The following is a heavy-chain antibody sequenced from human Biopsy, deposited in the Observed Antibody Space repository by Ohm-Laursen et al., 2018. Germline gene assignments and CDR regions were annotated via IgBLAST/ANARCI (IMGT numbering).Heavy chain of an antibody. CDR2: ITTYNGNT. CDR1: GYTFTDYG. Sequence: SSVKVSCNASGYTFTDYGVSCVRQAPGQGLEWMGWITTYNGNTNYAQKVQGRVTMTTDTSTSTAYMELRSLRSDDTAVYYCARDRWPHVTLLGLVVFDFWGQGTLVIVSS. V-gene: IGHV1-18*01. CDR3: ARDRWPHVTLLGLVVFDF. D-gene: IGHD3-3*01. J-gene: IGHJ4*02.